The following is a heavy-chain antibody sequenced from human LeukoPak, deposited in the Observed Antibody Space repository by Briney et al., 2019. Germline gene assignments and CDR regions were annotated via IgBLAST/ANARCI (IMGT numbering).Heavy chain of an antibody. Sequence: ASVKVSCKASGYTFTSYYMHWVRQAPGQGLEWMGRIIPILGIANYAQKFQGRVTITADKSTSTAYMELSSLRSEDTAVYYCARVRYYDSSGYFPLNYFDYWGQGTLVTVSS. CDR1: GYTFTSYY. V-gene: IGHV1-69*04. J-gene: IGHJ4*02. CDR2: IIPILGIA. CDR3: ARVRYYDSSGYFPLNYFDY. D-gene: IGHD3-22*01.